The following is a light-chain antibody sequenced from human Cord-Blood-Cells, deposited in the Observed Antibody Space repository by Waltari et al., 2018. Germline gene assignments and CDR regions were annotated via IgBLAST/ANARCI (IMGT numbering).Light chain of an antibody. V-gene: IGLV3-27*01. J-gene: IGLJ3*02. CDR1: VLAKKKY. Sequence: SYELTQPSSVSVSPGQTARLTCSGDVLAKKKYARWFQQKPGQAPVLVIYKDSERPSGIPERFSGSSSGTTVTLTISGAQVEDEADYYCYSAADNNLGVFGGGTKLTVL. CDR3: YSAADNNLGV. CDR2: KDS.